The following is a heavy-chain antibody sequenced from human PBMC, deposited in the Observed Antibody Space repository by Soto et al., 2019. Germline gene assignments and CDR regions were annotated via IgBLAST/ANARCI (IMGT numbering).Heavy chain of an antibody. V-gene: IGHV3-23*01. Sequence: GSLRLSCVVSGRTFRSYAMSWVRQAPGKGLEWVSGISGGGAGTYYADSVKGRFTISRDPSTTTLFLDMYSLGAEDTAIYYCAKGRKPDHDDGLCAFDSWGQGVLVTVSS. CDR1: GRTFRSYA. J-gene: IGHJ4*02. CDR2: ISGGGAGT. CDR3: AKGRKPDHDDGLCAFDS. D-gene: IGHD3-3*01.